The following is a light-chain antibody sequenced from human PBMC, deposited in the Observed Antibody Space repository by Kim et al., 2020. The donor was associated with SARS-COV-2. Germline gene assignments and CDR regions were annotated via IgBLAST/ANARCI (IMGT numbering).Light chain of an antibody. CDR1: SIVTKS. CDR2: YDS. CDR3: QVRDTGSRHLV. Sequence: SYELTQPPSVSVAPGKTARIPCGGYSIVTKSVHWYQQRPGQAPVVVMNYDSDRPSGIPERFSGSNSGNTATLTISRVEGGDEAVYYCQVRDTGSRHLVFG. V-gene: IGLV3-21*04. J-gene: IGLJ3*02.